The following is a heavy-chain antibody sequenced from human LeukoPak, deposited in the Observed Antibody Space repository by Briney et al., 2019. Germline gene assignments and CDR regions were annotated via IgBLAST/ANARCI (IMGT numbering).Heavy chain of an antibody. Sequence: GGSLRLSCAASGFTFSSYSMNWVRQAPGKGLEWVSSTSSSSSYIYYADSVKGRFTISKDNAKNSLYLQVNSLRAEDTAVYYCARDKLQWLVSPWGQGTLVTVSS. J-gene: IGHJ5*02. D-gene: IGHD6-19*01. V-gene: IGHV3-21*01. CDR2: TSSSSSYI. CDR3: ARDKLQWLVSP. CDR1: GFTFSSYS.